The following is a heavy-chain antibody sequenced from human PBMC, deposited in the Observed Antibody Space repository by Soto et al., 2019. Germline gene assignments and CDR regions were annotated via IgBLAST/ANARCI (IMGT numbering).Heavy chain of an antibody. CDR3: GKDPYDSSGYYSSY. V-gene: IGHV3-23*01. Sequence: GGSLRLSCAASGFTFSTYAMTWVRQAPGEGLEWVSAISGSGGSTYYADSVKGRFTISRDNSKNTLFLQMKSLRAEDTAIYYCGKDPYDSSGYYSSYWGQGTLVTVSS. J-gene: IGHJ4*02. CDR2: ISGSGGST. CDR1: GFTFSTYA. D-gene: IGHD3-22*01.